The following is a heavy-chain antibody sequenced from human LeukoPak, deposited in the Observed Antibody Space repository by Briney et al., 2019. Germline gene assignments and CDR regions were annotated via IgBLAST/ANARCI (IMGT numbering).Heavy chain of an antibody. CDR1: GFTFSSYG. Sequence: GRSLRLSCAASGFTFSSYGMHWVRQAPGKGLEWVAVISYDGSNKYYADSVKGRFTISRDNSKNTLYLQMNSPRAEDTAVYYCAKDPSRIAVAGLIDYWGQGTLVTVSS. V-gene: IGHV3-30*18. CDR3: AKDPSRIAVAGLIDY. CDR2: ISYDGSNK. J-gene: IGHJ4*02. D-gene: IGHD6-19*01.